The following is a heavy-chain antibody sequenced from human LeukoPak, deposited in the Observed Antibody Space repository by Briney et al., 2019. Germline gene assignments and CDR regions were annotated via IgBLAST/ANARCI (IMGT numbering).Heavy chain of an antibody. CDR1: GFTFSTYA. CDR3: VKASSSSPQYNWFDA. Sequence: PGGSLRLSCAASGFTFSTYAMSWVRQAPGKGLEWVSVVSGTGGRTYYADSVKGRFTISRDNSKNTLYLQMNSLRAEDTALYYCVKASSSSPQYNWFDAWGQGTPVTVSS. D-gene: IGHD6-6*01. J-gene: IGHJ5*02. V-gene: IGHV3-23*01. CDR2: VSGTGGRT.